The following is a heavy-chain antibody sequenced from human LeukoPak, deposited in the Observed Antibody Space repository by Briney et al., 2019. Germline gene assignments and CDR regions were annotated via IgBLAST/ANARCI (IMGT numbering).Heavy chain of an antibody. V-gene: IGHV4-59*11. CDR1: GGSISSHY. Sequence: PSETLSLTCTVSGGSISSHYWSWIRQPPGKGLEWVGLTYYSGCTNFNPSLKSRVTISLDSSKNQFSLKLRSVTAADTAVYYCARVLEDYDFWSGYVDYWGQGTLVTVSS. CDR3: ARVLEDYDFWSGYVDY. D-gene: IGHD3-3*01. CDR2: TYYSGCT. J-gene: IGHJ4*02.